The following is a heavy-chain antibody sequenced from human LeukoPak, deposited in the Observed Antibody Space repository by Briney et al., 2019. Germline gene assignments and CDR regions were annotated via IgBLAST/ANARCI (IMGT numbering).Heavy chain of an antibody. J-gene: IGHJ5*02. Sequence: PGGSLRLSCAASGFSFSDSYMSWIRQAPGKGLEWVSAISGSGGSTYYADSVKGRFTISRDNSKNTLYLQMNSLRAEDTAVYYCAKVPPYIAAARGDWFDPWGQGTLVTVSS. CDR1: GFSFSDSY. V-gene: IGHV3-23*01. CDR2: ISGSGGST. D-gene: IGHD6-13*01. CDR3: AKVPPYIAAARGDWFDP.